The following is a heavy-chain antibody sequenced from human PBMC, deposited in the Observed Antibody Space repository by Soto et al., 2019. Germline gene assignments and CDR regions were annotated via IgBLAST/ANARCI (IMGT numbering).Heavy chain of an antibody. D-gene: IGHD2-15*01. V-gene: IGHV3-30*18. J-gene: IGHJ6*02. CDR3: AKDGLFYSGPPGYYGMDV. CDR2: ISYDGSNK. CDR1: GFTFSSYG. Sequence: AGGSLRLSCAASGFTFSSYGMHWVRQAPGKGLEWVAVISYDGSNKYYADSVKGRFTISRDNSKNTLYLQMNSLRAEDTAVYYCAKDGLFYSGPPGYYGMDVWGQGTTVTVSS.